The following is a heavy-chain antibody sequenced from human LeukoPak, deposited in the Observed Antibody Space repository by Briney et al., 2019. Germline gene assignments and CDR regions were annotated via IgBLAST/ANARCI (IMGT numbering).Heavy chain of an antibody. CDR2: IYYSGST. CDR3: ARVGSSGYPAPDY. D-gene: IGHD6-19*01. CDR1: GGSISRSRDY. V-gene: IGHV4-39*07. Sequence: PSETLSLTCTVSGGSISRSRDYWGWIRQPPGKGLEWIGSIYYSGSTYYNPSLKSRVTISGDTSKNQFSLKLSSVTAADTAVYYCARVGSSGYPAPDYWGQGTLVTVSS. J-gene: IGHJ4*02.